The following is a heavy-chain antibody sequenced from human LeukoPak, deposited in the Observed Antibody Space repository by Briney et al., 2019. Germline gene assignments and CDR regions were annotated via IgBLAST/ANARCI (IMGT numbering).Heavy chain of an antibody. CDR3: ANLYNSGSYFGY. Sequence: SETLSLTCAVCGGSFSGYYWSWIRQPPGKGLEWIGEINHSGSTNYNPSLKSRVTISVDTSKNQFSLKLSSVTAADTAVYYCANLYNSGSYFGYWGQGTLVTVSS. CDR1: GGSFSGYY. CDR2: INHSGST. V-gene: IGHV4-34*01. J-gene: IGHJ4*02. D-gene: IGHD3-10*01.